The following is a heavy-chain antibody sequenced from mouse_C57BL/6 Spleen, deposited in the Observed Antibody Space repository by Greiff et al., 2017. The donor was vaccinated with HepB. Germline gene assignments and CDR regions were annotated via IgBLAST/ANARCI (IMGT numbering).Heavy chain of an antibody. CDR3: ASHYGSSLYWYFDV. D-gene: IGHD1-1*01. V-gene: IGHV5-12*01. J-gene: IGHJ1*03. CDR2: ISNGGGST. CDR1: GFTFSDYY. Sequence: DVQLVESGGGLVQPGGSLKLSCAASGFTFSDYYMYWVRQTPEKRLEWVAYISNGGGSTYYPDTVKGRFTISRDNAKNTLYLQMSRLKSEDTAMYYCASHYGSSLYWYFDVWGTGTTVTVSS.